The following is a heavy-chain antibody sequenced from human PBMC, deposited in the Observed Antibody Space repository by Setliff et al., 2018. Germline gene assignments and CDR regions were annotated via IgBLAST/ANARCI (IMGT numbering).Heavy chain of an antibody. CDR1: GFTFSNCA. V-gene: IGHV3-23*03. Sequence: GESLRLSCAASGFTFSNCAMNWVRQAPGKGLEWVSVIYSDGSSTYYGDSVKGRFTISRDNSQNTLYLQMNSLRAEDTAVYYCAKDRPQGVNGRSLDYWGRGALVTVSS. J-gene: IGHJ4*02. CDR2: IYSDGSST. D-gene: IGHD3-10*01. CDR3: AKDRPQGVNGRSLDY.